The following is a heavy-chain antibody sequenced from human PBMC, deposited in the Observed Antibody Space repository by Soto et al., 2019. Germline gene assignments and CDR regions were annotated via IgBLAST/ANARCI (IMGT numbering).Heavy chain of an antibody. CDR2: ISESGDNA. J-gene: IGHJ5*02. V-gene: IGHV3-23*01. CDR3: AKGGYIYGLDP. D-gene: IGHD5-18*01. CDR1: GFPFNTYA. Sequence: GGSLRLSCAASGFPFNTYAMSWVRQAPGKGPEWVSAISESGDNAFYADSVQGRFTISRDNSYNILYLQVNSLRAEDTALYFCAKGGYIYGLDPWGQGXLVTVYS.